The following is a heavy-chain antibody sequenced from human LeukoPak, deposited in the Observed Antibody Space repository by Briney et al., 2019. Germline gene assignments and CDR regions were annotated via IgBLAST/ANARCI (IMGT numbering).Heavy chain of an antibody. D-gene: IGHD2-8*01. CDR2: INHSGST. J-gene: IGHJ3*02. V-gene: IGHV4-34*01. Sequence: PSETLSLTCAVYGGSFSGYYWSWIRQPPGKGLEWIGEINHSGSTNYNPSLKSRVTISVDTSKNQFSLKLSSVTAADTAAYYCARGRAPGYARRAFDIWGQGTMVTVSS. CDR1: GGSFSGYY. CDR3: ARGRAPGYARRAFDI.